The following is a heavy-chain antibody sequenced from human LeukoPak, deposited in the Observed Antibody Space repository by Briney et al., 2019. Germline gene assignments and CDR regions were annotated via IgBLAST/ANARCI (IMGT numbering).Heavy chain of an antibody. D-gene: IGHD6-13*01. V-gene: IGHV4-59*01. Sequence: PSETLSLTCTVSGGSISSYYWSWIRQPPGKGLEWIGYIYYSGSTNYNPSLKSRVTISVDTSKNQFSLKLSSVTAADTAVYYCARWYSSSWYGNAFDIWGQGTMVTVSS. CDR3: ARWYSSSWYGNAFDI. J-gene: IGHJ3*02. CDR1: GGSISSYY. CDR2: IYYSGST.